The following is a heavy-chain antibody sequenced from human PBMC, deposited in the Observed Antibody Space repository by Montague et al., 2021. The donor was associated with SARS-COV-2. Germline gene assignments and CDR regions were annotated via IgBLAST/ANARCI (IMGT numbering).Heavy chain of an antibody. CDR1: GFTFSSYD. D-gene: IGHD3-22*01. CDR3: ARGGYYDSSGYYSDAFDI. V-gene: IGHV3-13*01. CDR2: IGTAGDT. Sequence: SLRLSCAASGFTFSSYDMHWVRQATGKGLEWVSTIGTAGDTYYPGSVKGRLTISRENAKNSLYLQMNSLRAGDTAVYYCARGGYYDSSGYYSDAFDIWGQGTMVTVSS. J-gene: IGHJ3*02.